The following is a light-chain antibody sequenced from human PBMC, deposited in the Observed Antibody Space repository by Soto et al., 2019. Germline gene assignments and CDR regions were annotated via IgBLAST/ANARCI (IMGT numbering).Light chain of an antibody. CDR1: SGDVGGYDY. Sequence: HSVLTQPASVSGSPGQSITISCTGASGDVGGYDYVSWYQQHPDKAPKLIIYDVSNWPSGVSDRFSGSKSGNTASLTISGLQAEDEADNYCSSYTSSNPRDFGTGTKVTVL. J-gene: IGLJ1*01. V-gene: IGLV2-14*01. CDR3: SSYTSSNPRD. CDR2: DVS.